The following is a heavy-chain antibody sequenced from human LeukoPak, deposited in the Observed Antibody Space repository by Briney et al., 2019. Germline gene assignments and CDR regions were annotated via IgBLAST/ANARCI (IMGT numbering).Heavy chain of an antibody. CDR3: ARDPGGYGSGSYSGLDY. Sequence: PGGSLRLSCAASGFTFSSYAMSWVRQAPGKGLEWVSAISGSGGSTYYADSVKGRFTISRDNSKNTLYLQMNSLRAEDTAVYYCARDPGGYGSGSYSGLDYWGQGTLVTVSS. CDR2: ISGSGGST. D-gene: IGHD3-10*01. CDR1: GFTFSSYA. J-gene: IGHJ4*02. V-gene: IGHV3-23*01.